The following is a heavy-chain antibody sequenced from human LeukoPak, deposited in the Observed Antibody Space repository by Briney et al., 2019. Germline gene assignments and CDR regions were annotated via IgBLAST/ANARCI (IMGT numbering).Heavy chain of an antibody. Sequence: ASVKVSCKVTGYSGIELWMHWVRQAPGKGLEWMGGFDYEDGETRYAQKFQGRVTMTEDTATDTAYLELSSLISNDTAVYYCATHTISGVVTYAFQLWGRGTLVTVSS. CDR1: GYSGIELW. V-gene: IGHV1-24*01. CDR2: FDYEDGET. J-gene: IGHJ3*01. D-gene: IGHD3-3*01. CDR3: ATHTISGVVTYAFQL.